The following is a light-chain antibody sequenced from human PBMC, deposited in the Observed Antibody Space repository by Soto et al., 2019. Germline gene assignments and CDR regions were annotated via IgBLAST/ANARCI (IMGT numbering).Light chain of an antibody. J-gene: IGKJ2*01. Sequence: AIRMTQSPSSLSASTGDRVTITCRASQGISSYLAWYQQKPGKAPKLLIYAASTLQSGVPSRFSGSGSGPDFTLTISCLQSEDFATYYCQQYYSYPLFGQGTKLEIK. CDR1: QGISSY. CDR2: AAS. CDR3: QQYYSYPL. V-gene: IGKV1-8*01.